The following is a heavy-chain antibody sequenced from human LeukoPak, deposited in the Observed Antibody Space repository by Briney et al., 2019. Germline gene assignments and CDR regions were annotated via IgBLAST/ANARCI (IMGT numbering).Heavy chain of an antibody. D-gene: IGHD6-19*01. CDR2: IYYSGST. V-gene: IGHV4-59*01. CDR3: ARVSSQGYSGGWAFDY. Sequence: SETLSLTCTVSGGSISSYYWSWIRQPPGKGLEWIGYIYYSGSTNYNPSLKSRVTISVDTSKNQFSLKLSSVTAADTAVYYCARVSSQGYSGGWAFDYWGQGTLVTVSS. CDR1: GGSISSYY. J-gene: IGHJ4*02.